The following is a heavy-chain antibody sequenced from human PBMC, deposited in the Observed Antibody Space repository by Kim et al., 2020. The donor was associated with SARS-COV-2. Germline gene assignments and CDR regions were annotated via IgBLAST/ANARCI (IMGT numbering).Heavy chain of an antibody. Sequence: SETLSLTCAVSGGSISSSNWWSWVHQPPGKGLEWIGEIYHSGSTNYNPSLKSRVTISVDKSKNQFSLKLSSVTAADTAVYYCAREPDYYGSGTLSYYYYYGMGVWGQGTTVTVSS. CDR2: IYHSGST. CDR3: AREPDYYGSGTLSYYYYYGMGV. V-gene: IGHV4-4*02. CDR1: GGSISSSNW. D-gene: IGHD3-10*01. J-gene: IGHJ6*02.